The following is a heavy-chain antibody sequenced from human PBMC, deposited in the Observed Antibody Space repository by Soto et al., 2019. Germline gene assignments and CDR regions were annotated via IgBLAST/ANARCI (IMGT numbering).Heavy chain of an antibody. J-gene: IGHJ6*03. Sequence: GGSLRLSCAASGFTFSSYAMSWVRQAPGKGLEWVSAISGSGGSTYYADSVKGRFTISRDNSKNTLYLQMNSLRAEDTAVYYCAIHDVRHHGYYYYMDVWGKGTTVTVSS. D-gene: IGHD1-1*01. V-gene: IGHV3-23*01. CDR3: AIHDVRHHGYYYYMDV. CDR1: GFTFSSYA. CDR2: ISGSGGST.